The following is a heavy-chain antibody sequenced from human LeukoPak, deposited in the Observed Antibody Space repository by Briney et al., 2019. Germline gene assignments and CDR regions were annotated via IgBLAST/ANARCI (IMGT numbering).Heavy chain of an antibody. CDR3: ARIVVVPARRVYYYYGMDV. D-gene: IGHD2-2*01. CDR2: ISAYNGNT. V-gene: IGHV1-18*01. Sequence: ASVKVSCKASGYTFTSYGISWVRQAPGQGLEWMGWISAYNGNTNYAQKLQGRVTMTTGTSTSTAYMELRSLRSDDTAVYYCARIVVVPARRVYYYYGMDVWGQGTTVTVSS. CDR1: GYTFTSYG. J-gene: IGHJ6*02.